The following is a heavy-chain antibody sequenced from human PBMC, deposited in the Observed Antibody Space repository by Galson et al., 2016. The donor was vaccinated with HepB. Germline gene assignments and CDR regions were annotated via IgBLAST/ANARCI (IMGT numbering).Heavy chain of an antibody. D-gene: IGHD3-3*01. CDR2: ISGYNGDT. Sequence: SVKVSCKASGYTFSNFGVSWVRQAPGQGPEWLGWISGYNGDTDYARKFQGRITMTTDTSRNTAYMELKSLRSDDTALYFCTRDKFTSIYGVVLGTFDHWGQGTLVTVSS. J-gene: IGHJ5*02. CDR1: GYTFSNFG. CDR3: TRDKFTSIYGVVLGTFDH. V-gene: IGHV1-18*01.